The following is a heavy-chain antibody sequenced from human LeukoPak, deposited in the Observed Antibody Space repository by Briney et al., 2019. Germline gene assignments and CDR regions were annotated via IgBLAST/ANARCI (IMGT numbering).Heavy chain of an antibody. CDR1: GFTFSRYG. Sequence: GGSLRLSCAASGFTFSRYGMHWVRQAPGKGLEWVSSISTSSIYIYYADSVKGRFTISRDNAKNSLYLQMNSLRAEDTAVYYCAKDPGPFDYWGQGTLVTVSS. CDR3: AKDPGPFDY. J-gene: IGHJ4*02. V-gene: IGHV3-21*04. CDR2: ISTSSIYI.